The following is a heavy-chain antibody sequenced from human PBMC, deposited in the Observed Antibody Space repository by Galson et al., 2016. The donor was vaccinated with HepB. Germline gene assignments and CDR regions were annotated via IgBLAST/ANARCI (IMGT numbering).Heavy chain of an antibody. CDR2: IYRGGNT. V-gene: IGHV3-53*01. Sequence: SLRLSCAASGVTVSSEYMTWVRQAPGKGLEWISLIYRGGNTYYADSVRGRFTASRDDSKNTLYLQMNYLRADDTAVYFFDTAGGNTYGLRTDGFDIWGQGTMVTVSS. CDR3: DTAGGNTYGLRTDGFDI. CDR1: GVTVSSEY. J-gene: IGHJ3*02. D-gene: IGHD5-18*01.